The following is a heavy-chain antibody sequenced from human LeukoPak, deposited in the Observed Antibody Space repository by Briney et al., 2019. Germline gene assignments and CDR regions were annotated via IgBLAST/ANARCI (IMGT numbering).Heavy chain of an antibody. CDR1: GFTFSRYE. J-gene: IGHJ4*02. CDR3: ARQQPRVQLDY. Sequence: GGSLRLSCAASGFTFSRYEMNWVRQAPGKGLEWVSYISSSDSSIYYADSVEGRFTISRDNAKNSLYLQMNSLRAEDTAVYYCARQQPRVQLDYWGQGTLVTVSS. D-gene: IGHD1-1*01. V-gene: IGHV3-48*03. CDR2: ISSSDSSI.